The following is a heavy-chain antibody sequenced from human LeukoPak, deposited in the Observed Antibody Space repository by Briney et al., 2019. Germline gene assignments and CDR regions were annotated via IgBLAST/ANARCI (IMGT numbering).Heavy chain of an antibody. Sequence: GGSLRLTCVVSGFTFSSYGMNWVRQAPGKGLEWVAFISYDGSNNYYADSVKGRFTISRDNSKNTLYVQMNSLRAEDTAVYYCAKGRGTSHPYLSDYSGQGTLATVSS. CDR1: GFTFSSYG. V-gene: IGHV3-30*02. J-gene: IGHJ4*01. CDR2: ISYDGSNN. CDR3: AKGRGTSHPYLSDY. D-gene: IGHD1-1*01.